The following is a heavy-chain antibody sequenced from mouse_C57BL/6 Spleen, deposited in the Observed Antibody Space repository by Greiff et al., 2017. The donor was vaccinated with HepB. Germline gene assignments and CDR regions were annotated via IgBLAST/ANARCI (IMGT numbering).Heavy chain of an antibody. Sequence: DVQLVESGGGLVKPGGSLKLSCAASGFTFSSYAMSWVRQTPEKRLEWVATISDGGSYTYYPDNVKGRFTISRDNAKNNLYLQMSHLKSEDTAMYYCARDGNSYYFDYWGQGTTLTVSS. J-gene: IGHJ2*01. CDR2: ISDGGSYT. CDR3: ARDGNSYYFDY. D-gene: IGHD2-1*01. V-gene: IGHV5-4*01. CDR1: GFTFSSYA.